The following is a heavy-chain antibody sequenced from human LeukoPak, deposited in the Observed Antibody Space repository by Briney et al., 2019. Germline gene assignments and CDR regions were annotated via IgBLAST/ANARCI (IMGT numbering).Heavy chain of an antibody. D-gene: IGHD3-16*02. CDR2: IKSKTDGGTT. CDR3: TTSDYVWGSYRYYYYMDV. Sequence: PGGSLRLSCAASGFTFSNAWMSWVRQAPGKGLEWVGRIKSKTDGGTTDYAAPVKGRFTISRDDSKNTLYLQMNSLKTEDTAVYYCTTSDYVWGSYRYYYYMDVWGEGTTATVSS. CDR1: GFTFSNAW. J-gene: IGHJ6*03. V-gene: IGHV3-15*01.